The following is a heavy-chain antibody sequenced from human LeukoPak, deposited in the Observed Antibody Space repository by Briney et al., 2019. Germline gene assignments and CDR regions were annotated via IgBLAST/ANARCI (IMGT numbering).Heavy chain of an antibody. CDR3: AKGEAYCGGHCSRPWYYFDY. CDR1: GGTFSSYA. J-gene: IGHJ4*02. V-gene: IGHV1-69*05. Sequence: ASVKVSCKASGGTFSSYAISWVRQAPGQGLEWMGGIIPIFGTANYAQKFQGRVTITTDESTSTAYMELSSLRSEDTAVYYCAKGEAYCGGHCSRPWYYFDYWGQGTLVTVSS. D-gene: IGHD2-21*02. CDR2: IIPIFGTA.